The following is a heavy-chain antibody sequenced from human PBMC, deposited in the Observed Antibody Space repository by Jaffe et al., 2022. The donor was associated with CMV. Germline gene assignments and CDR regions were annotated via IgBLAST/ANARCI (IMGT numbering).Heavy chain of an antibody. CDR3: ARHPASPQWLLPPLDDY. J-gene: IGHJ4*02. Sequence: QLQLQESGPGLVKPSETLSLTCTVSGGSISSSSYYWGWIRQPPGKGLEWIGSIYYSGSTYYNPSLKSRVTISVDTSKNQFSLKLSSVTAADTAVYYCARHPASPQWLLPPLDDYWGQGTLVTVSS. D-gene: IGHD3-22*01. CDR2: IYYSGST. V-gene: IGHV4-39*01. CDR1: GGSISSSSYY.